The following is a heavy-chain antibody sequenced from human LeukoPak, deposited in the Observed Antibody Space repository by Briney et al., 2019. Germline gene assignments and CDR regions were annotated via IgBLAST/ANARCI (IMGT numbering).Heavy chain of an antibody. V-gene: IGHV3-7*01. J-gene: IGHJ5*02. Sequence: GGSLRLSCAASGFIFSNYWLSWVRQAPGKGLEWVANIKKDGSEKNYVDSVRGRFTISRDNAKNSLYLQMNSLRAEDTAVYYCARDGGGYRFYNWFDPWGQGTLVTVSS. D-gene: IGHD5-12*01. CDR1: GFIFSNYW. CDR3: ARDGGGYRFYNWFDP. CDR2: IKKDGSEK.